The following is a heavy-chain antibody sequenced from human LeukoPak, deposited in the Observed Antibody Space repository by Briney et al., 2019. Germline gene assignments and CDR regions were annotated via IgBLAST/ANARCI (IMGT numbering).Heavy chain of an antibody. CDR2: INPSGGST. V-gene: IGHV1-46*01. CDR3: ARDLIGSSWPDY. J-gene: IGHJ4*02. CDR1: GYTFTSYY. D-gene: IGHD6-13*01. Sequence: ASVKVSCKASGYTFTSYYMHWVRQAPGQGLEWMGIINPSGGSTSYAQKFQGRVTMTTDTSTSTAYMELRSLRSDDTAVYYCARDLIGSSWPDYWGQGTLVTVSS.